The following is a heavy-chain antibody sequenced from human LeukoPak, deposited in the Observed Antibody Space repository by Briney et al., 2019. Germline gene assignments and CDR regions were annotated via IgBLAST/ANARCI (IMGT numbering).Heavy chain of an antibody. CDR3: ARSRYYYVSGSYGAFDY. Sequence: GGSLRLSCAASGFTFSSYSMNWVRQAPGKGLEWVSSISGSNSYIYYADSVKGRFTISRDNAKNSLYLQMNSLRAEDTAVYYCARSRYYYVSGSYGAFDYWGQGTLVTVSS. V-gene: IGHV3-21*01. D-gene: IGHD3-10*01. CDR1: GFTFSSYS. J-gene: IGHJ4*02. CDR2: ISGSNSYI.